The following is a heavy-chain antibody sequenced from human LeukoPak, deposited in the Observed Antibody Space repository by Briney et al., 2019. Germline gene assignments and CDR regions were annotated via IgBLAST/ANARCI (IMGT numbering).Heavy chain of an antibody. Sequence: SETLSLTCTVSGGSISSGDYYWSWIRQPPGKGLEWIGYIYYSGSTYYNPSLKSRVTFSVYTPKNQFSLKLSSVTAADTAVYYCARRGTDSSGYPLAYYFDYWGQGTLVTVSS. CDR1: GGSISSGDYY. CDR3: ARRGTDSSGYPLAYYFDY. D-gene: IGHD3-22*01. CDR2: IYYSGST. J-gene: IGHJ4*02. V-gene: IGHV4-30-4*01.